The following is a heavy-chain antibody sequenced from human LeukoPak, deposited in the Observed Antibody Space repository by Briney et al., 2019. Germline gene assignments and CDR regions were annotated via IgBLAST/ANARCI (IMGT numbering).Heavy chain of an antibody. D-gene: IGHD6-13*01. Sequence: GESLKISCKGSGYSFTSYRIGWVRQMPGKGLEWMGIIYPGDSDTRYSPSFQGQVTISADKSISTAYLQWSSLKASDTATYYCARASYTSGWYQVYFDSWGQGTLVTVSS. J-gene: IGHJ4*02. V-gene: IGHV5-51*01. CDR1: GYSFTSYR. CDR3: ARASYTSGWYQVYFDS. CDR2: IYPGDSDT.